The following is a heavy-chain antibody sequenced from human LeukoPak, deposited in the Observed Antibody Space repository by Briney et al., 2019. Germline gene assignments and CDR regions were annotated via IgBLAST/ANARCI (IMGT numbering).Heavy chain of an antibody. CDR3: ARDLGITIFGVVQYYFDY. J-gene: IGHJ4*02. CDR2: ISSSSSYI. CDR1: GFTLSSYN. Sequence: PGGSLRLSCAASGFTLSSYNMKWVRQAPGKGLEWVSSISSSSSYIYYADSVKGRFTISRDNAKNSLYLQMNSLRAEDTAVYYCARDLGITIFGVVQYYFDYWGQGTLVTVSS. V-gene: IGHV3-21*01. D-gene: IGHD3-3*01.